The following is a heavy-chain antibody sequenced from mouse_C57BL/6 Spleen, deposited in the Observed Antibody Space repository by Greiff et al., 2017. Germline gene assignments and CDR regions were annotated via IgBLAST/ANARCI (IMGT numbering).Heavy chain of an antibody. V-gene: IGHV1-54*01. CDR3: AVYYGMRDFDD. D-gene: IGHD2-1*01. J-gene: IGHJ2*01. Sequence: QVQLKESGAELVRPGTSVKVSCKASGYAFTNYLIEWVKQRPGQGLEWIGVINPGSGGTNYNEQFKGKATLTADKSSSTAYMQLSSLTAEDSAVYFCAVYYGMRDFDDWGQGTTLTVSS. CDR2: INPGSGGT. CDR1: GYAFTNYL.